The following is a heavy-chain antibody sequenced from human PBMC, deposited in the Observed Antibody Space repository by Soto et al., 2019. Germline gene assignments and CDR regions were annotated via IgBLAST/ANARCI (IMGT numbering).Heavy chain of an antibody. D-gene: IGHD6-6*01. Sequence: QITLKESGPTLVKPTQTLTLTCTFSGFSLSTSGGGVGWIRQPPGKALEWLALIYWDDDKRNSPSLKNRLTIXXDTTKTQVVLTMTNMDPPDAATYYYAAREAQQQLVSEWFDPWGQGTMVTVSS. CDR2: IYWDDDK. J-gene: IGHJ5*02. CDR3: AAREAQQQLVSEWFDP. CDR1: GFSLSTSGGG. V-gene: IGHV2-5*02.